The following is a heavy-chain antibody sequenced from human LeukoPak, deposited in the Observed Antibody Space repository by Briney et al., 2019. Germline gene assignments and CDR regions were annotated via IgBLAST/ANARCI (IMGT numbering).Heavy chain of an antibody. Sequence: GGSLRLSCVGSGFAFHNYAMRWVRRPPGKGLEWVSAINWNSDTKAYADSVKGRFTISRDRARNSLYLQMDSLRPEDTALYYCAKDTGGNGAYFYAMDVWGQGTSVTVSS. CDR2: INWNSDTK. CDR1: GFAFHNYA. CDR3: AKDTGGNGAYFYAMDV. V-gene: IGHV3-9*01. J-gene: IGHJ6*02. D-gene: IGHD4-23*01.